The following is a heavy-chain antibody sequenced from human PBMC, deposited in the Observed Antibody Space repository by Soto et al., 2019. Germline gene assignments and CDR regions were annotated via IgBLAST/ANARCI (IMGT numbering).Heavy chain of an antibody. J-gene: IGHJ1*01. CDR1: GGSFSGYY. CDR3: ARVRGPLKYFQH. CDR2: INHSGST. D-gene: IGHD3-10*01. Sequence: PSETLSLTCAVYGGSFSGYYWSWIRQPPGKGLEWIGEINHSGSTNYNPSLKSRVTISVDTSKNQFSLKLSSVTAADTAVYYCARVRGPLKYFQHWGQGTLVTVSS. V-gene: IGHV4-34*01.